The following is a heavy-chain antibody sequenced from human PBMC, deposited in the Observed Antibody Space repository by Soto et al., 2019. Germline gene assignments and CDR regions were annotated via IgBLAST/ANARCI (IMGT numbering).Heavy chain of an antibody. D-gene: IGHD3-22*01. CDR3: AIRASYYDSSGDFDY. J-gene: IGHJ4*02. CDR2: INSDGSST. V-gene: IGHV3-74*01. CDR1: GFTFSSYW. Sequence: EVQLVESGGGLVQPGGSLRLSCAASGFTFSSYWMHWVRQAPGKGLVWVSRINSDGSSTSYADSVKGRFTISRDNAKNPLYLQMNSLRAEDTAVYYCAIRASYYDSSGDFDYWGQGTLVTVSS.